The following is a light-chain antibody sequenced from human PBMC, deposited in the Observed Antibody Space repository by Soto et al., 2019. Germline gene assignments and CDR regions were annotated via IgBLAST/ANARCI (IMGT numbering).Light chain of an antibody. CDR3: AVWDDSLNGFYA. CDR1: SSNIGSNS. Sequence: QSVLTQPPSASGTPGQRVTISCSGSSSNIGSNSVNWYQQFPGAAPKLLIYYDSRRPSGVPDRFSGSKSGTSASLAISGLQSEDEADYYCAVWDDSLNGFYAFGTGTKLTVL. J-gene: IGLJ1*01. V-gene: IGLV1-44*01. CDR2: YDS.